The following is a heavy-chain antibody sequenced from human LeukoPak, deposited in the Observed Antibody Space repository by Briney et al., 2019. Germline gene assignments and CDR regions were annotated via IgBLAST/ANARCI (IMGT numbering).Heavy chain of an antibody. CDR1: GGSFSRYA. D-gene: IGHD3-22*01. CDR3: ARSSGETGGYYYVY. V-gene: IGHV1-69*13. Sequence: SVKVSCKASGGSFSRYAISWVRQAPGQGLEWMGGIIPIFGTANYAQKFQGRVTITADESTRTAYMELRTLRSEDTAIYYCARSSGETGGYYYVYWGRGTLVTVSS. CDR2: IIPIFGTA. J-gene: IGHJ4*02.